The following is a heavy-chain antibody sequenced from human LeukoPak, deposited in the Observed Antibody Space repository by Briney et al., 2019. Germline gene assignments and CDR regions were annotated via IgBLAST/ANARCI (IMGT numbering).Heavy chain of an antibody. CDR2: INPSDGST. Sequence: ASVKVSCKASGYTFISYFMHWVRQAPGQGREWMGIINPSDGSTSYARELQGRVTMPRHTSTGTVYMELSGLRSEDTAVYYCARVDVTFGLIGDYWGQGTLVTVSS. J-gene: IGHJ4*02. CDR1: GYTFISYF. V-gene: IGHV1-46*01. CDR3: ARVDVTFGLIGDY. D-gene: IGHD2-21*02.